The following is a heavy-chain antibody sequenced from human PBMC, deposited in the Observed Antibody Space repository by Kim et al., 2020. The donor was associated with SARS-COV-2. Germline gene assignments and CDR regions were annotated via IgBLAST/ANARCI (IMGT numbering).Heavy chain of an antibody. D-gene: IGHD3-9*01. V-gene: IGHV3-21*01. CDR3: ASSRLRYFDWLFGY. J-gene: IGHJ4*02. Sequence: GDSVKGRFTVSRDNAKNSLYLQMNSLRAEDTAVYFCASSRLRYFDWLFGYWGQGTLVTVSS.